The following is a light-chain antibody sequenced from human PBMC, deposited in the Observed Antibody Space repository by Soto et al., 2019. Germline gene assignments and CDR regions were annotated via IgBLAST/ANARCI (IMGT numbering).Light chain of an antibody. CDR2: EVD. V-gene: IGLV2-23*02. J-gene: IGLJ2*01. CDR3: CSYAGSSTQV. Sequence: QSVLTQPASVSGSPGQSITISCTGTSSDVGSYNLVSWYQQHPGKAPKLMIYEVDKRPSGVSNRFSGSKSGNTASLTISGLQAEDEGDYYCCSYAGSSTQVFGGGTKVTVL. CDR1: SSDVGSYNL.